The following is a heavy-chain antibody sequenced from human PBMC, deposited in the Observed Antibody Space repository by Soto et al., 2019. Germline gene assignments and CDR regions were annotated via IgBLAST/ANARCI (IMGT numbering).Heavy chain of an antibody. Sequence: SETLYLTYTVSGGSISNSSYYWGWIRQPPGKGQEWIGGIYYSGSTYYNPSLKSRVTISVDTSKNQFSLKLSSVTAADTAVYYCARSPDYYDSSGYYYSYNWFDPWGQGTLVTVSS. CDR3: ARSPDYYDSSGYYYSYNWFDP. CDR2: IYYSGST. V-gene: IGHV4-39*01. CDR1: GGSISNSSYY. J-gene: IGHJ5*02. D-gene: IGHD3-22*01.